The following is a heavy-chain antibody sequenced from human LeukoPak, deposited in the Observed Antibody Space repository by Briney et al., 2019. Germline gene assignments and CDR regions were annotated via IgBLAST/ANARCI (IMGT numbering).Heavy chain of an antibody. Sequence: GGSLRLSCAASGFTFSSYAMHWVRQAPGKGLEWVAVISYDGSNKYYADSVKGRFTISRDNSKNTLYLQMNSLRAEDTAVYYCARRSVAAIDYWGQGTLDRVSS. CDR1: GFTFSSYA. CDR2: ISYDGSNK. J-gene: IGHJ4*02. D-gene: IGHD2-15*01. CDR3: ARRSVAAIDY. V-gene: IGHV3-30*04.